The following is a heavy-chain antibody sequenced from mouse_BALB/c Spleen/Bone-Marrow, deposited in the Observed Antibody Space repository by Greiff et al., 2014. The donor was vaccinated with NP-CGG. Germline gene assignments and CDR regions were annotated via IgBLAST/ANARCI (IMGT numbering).Heavy chain of an antibody. D-gene: IGHD2-3*01. V-gene: IGHV4-1*02. CDR3: AGNGYYGWIAY. J-gene: IGHJ3*01. CDR1: GFDFSRYW. CDR2: INPDSSTI. Sequence: EVQLQQSGGGLVQPGGSLKLSCAASGFDFSRYWMTWVRQAPGKGLEWIGEINPDSSTINYTPSLEDKFIISRDNAKNTLYLQRGKVRSEDTALYYCAGNGYYGWIAYWGQGTLVTVSA.